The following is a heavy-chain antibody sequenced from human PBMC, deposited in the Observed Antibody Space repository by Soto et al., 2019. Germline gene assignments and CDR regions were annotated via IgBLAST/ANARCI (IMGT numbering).Heavy chain of an antibody. CDR3: ARTGYSSGWYLY. CDR2: ISYDGSNK. CDR1: GFTFSSYG. J-gene: IGHJ4*02. Sequence: PGGSLRLSCAASGFTFSSYGMHWVRQAPGKGLEWVAVISYDGSNKYYADSVKGRFTISRDNSKNTLYLQMNSLRAEDTAVYYCARTGYSSGWYLYWGQGTLVTVSS. V-gene: IGHV3-30*03. D-gene: IGHD6-19*01.